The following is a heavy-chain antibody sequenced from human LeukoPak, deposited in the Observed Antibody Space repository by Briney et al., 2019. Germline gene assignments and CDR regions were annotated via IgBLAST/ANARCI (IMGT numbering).Heavy chain of an antibody. CDR3: ARELRNDFWKVAWFDP. V-gene: IGHV3-53*01. J-gene: IGHJ5*02. Sequence: PGGSLRLSCAASGFTVSSNYMSWVRQAPGKGLEWVSVIYSGGSTYYVDSVKGRFTISRDNSKNTLYLQMNSLRAEDTAVYHCARELRNDFWKVAWFDPWGQGTLVTVSS. CDR1: GFTVSSNY. CDR2: IYSGGST. D-gene: IGHD3-3*01.